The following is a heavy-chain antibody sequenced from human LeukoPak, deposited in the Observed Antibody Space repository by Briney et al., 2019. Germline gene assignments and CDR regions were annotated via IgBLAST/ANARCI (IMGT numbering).Heavy chain of an antibody. Sequence: PSETLSLTCTVSGGSISSYYWSWIRQPPGKGLEWIGYIYYSGSTNYNPSLKSRVTISVDTSKNQFSLKLSSVTAADTAVYYCARDYGEGDYYDSSGYGDAFDIWGQGTMVTVSS. CDR2: IYYSGST. CDR3: ARDYGEGDYYDSSGYGDAFDI. J-gene: IGHJ3*02. V-gene: IGHV4-59*01. CDR1: GGSISSYY. D-gene: IGHD3-22*01.